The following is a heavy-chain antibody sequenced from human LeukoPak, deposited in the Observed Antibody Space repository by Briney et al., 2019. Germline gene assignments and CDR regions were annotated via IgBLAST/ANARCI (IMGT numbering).Heavy chain of an antibody. CDR2: ISGSGGST. CDR3: AKGGVDSSGYYYFDFDY. Sequence: GGSLRLSCAASGFTFSIYAMSWVRQAPGKGLEWVSAISGSGGSTYYADSVKGRFTISRDNSKNTLYLQMNSLRADDTAVYYCAKGGVDSSGYYYFDFDYWGQGTLVTVSS. CDR1: GFTFSIYA. D-gene: IGHD3-22*01. V-gene: IGHV3-23*01. J-gene: IGHJ4*02.